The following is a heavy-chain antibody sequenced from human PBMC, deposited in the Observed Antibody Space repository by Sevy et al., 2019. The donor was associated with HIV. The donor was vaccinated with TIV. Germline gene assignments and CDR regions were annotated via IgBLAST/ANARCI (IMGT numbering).Heavy chain of an antibody. CDR2: ITRSGSYI. D-gene: IGHD3-9*01. J-gene: IGHJ4*02. CDR3: ARLTDWLVSDF. CDR1: GFTFGYYS. Sequence: GGSLRLSCVASGFTFGYYSMNRVRQAPRKGLEWVSSITRSGSYIYYADSVGGRFTISRDDARNSVYLQMNSLRAEDTAVYYCARLTDWLVSDFWGQGTLVTVSS. V-gene: IGHV3-21*01.